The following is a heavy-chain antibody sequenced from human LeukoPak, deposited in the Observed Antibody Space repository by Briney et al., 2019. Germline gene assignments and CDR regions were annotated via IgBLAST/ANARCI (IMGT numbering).Heavy chain of an antibody. D-gene: IGHD4-17*01. V-gene: IGHV3-23*01. CDR2: VSGSGGST. CDR3: ARDSATVTTPDY. J-gene: IGHJ4*02. Sequence: PGGSLRLSCAASGFTFSSYAMSWVRQAPGKGLEWVSAVSGSGGSTYYADSVKGRFTISRDNSKNTLYLQMNSLRAEDTAVYYCARDSATVTTPDYWGQGTLVTVSS. CDR1: GFTFSSYA.